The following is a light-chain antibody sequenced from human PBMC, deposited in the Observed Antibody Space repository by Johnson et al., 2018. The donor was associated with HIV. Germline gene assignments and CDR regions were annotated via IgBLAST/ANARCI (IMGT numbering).Light chain of an antibody. Sequence: QSVLTQPPSVSAAPGQKVTISCSGSSSDMGNYAVSWYQQLPGTAPKLLIYDNNKRPSGIPDRFSGSKSGTSATLDITGLQTGDEADYYCASWDRSLTVGTVFGPGTRVTVL. CDR3: ASWDRSLTVGTV. V-gene: IGLV1-51*01. CDR2: DNN. J-gene: IGLJ1*01. CDR1: SSDMGNYA.